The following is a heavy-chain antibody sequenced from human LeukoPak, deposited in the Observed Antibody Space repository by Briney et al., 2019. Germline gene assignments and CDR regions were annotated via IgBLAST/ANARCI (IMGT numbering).Heavy chain of an antibody. CDR3: ARVSSSSNKEGFDP. J-gene: IGHJ5*02. V-gene: IGHV3-11*01. Sequence: PGGSLRLSCAASGFTFSDYYMSWIHQAPGKGLEWVSYISSSGSTIYYADSVKGRFTISRDNAKNSLYLQMNSLRAEDTAVYYCARVSSSSNKEGFDPWGQGTLVTVSS. D-gene: IGHD6-6*01. CDR2: ISSSGSTI. CDR1: GFTFSDYY.